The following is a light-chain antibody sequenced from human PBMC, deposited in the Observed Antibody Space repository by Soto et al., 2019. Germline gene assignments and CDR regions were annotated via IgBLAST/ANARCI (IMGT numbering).Light chain of an antibody. CDR1: KLGDKY. J-gene: IGLJ2*01. CDR3: QAWDSSTAV. Sequence: SYELTKPPSVSVSPGQTASITCSGDKLGDKYACWYQQKPCQSPVLVIYQDSKRPSGIPERFSGSNSGNTATLTISGTQAMDEADYYCQAWDSSTAVFGGGTKLTVL. CDR2: QDS. V-gene: IGLV3-1*01.